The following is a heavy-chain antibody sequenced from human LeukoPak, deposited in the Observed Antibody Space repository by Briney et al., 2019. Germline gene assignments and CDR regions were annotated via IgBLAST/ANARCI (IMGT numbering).Heavy chain of an antibody. D-gene: IGHD3-9*01. V-gene: IGHV1-8*01. CDR1: GYTFTSYD. CDR2: MNPNSGNT. CDR3: ARENTYYDILTGTHQIVASNWFDP. Sequence: GASVKVSCKASGYTFTSYDINWVRQATGQELEWMGWMNPNSGNTGYAQKFQGRVTMTRNTSISTAYMELSSLRSEDTAVYYCARENTYYDILTGTHQIVASNWFDPWGQGTLVTVSS. J-gene: IGHJ5*02.